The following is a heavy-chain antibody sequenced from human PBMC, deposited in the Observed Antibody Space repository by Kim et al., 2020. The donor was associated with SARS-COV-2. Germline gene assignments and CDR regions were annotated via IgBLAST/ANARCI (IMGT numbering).Heavy chain of an antibody. CDR3: TRGVGAIDY. CDR2: IRSKANSYAT. D-gene: IGHD1-26*01. Sequence: GGSLRLSCAASGFTFSGSAMHWVRQASGKGLEWVGRIRSKANSYATAYAASVKGRFTISRDDSKNTAYLQMNSLKTEDTAVYYCTRGVGAIDYWGQGTLVTVSS. CDR1: GFTFSGSA. V-gene: IGHV3-73*01. J-gene: IGHJ4*02.